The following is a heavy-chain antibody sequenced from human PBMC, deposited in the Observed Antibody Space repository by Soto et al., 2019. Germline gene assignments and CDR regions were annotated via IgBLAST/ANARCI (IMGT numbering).Heavy chain of an antibody. CDR3: ARHNYGSGSTYFDY. Sequence: SETLSLTCTVSGGSISGSSCYWGWIRQPPGKGLEWIGNIYYSGSTYYNPSLKSRVTISVDTSKNQFSLKLNSMTAADTAVYYCARHNYGSGSTYFDYWGQGTLVTVSS. CDR1: GGSISGSSCY. CDR2: IYYSGST. V-gene: IGHV4-39*01. D-gene: IGHD3-10*01. J-gene: IGHJ4*02.